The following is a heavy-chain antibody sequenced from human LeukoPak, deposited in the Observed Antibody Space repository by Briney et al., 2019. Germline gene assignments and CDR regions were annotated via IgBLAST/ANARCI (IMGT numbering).Heavy chain of an antibody. D-gene: IGHD2-15*01. V-gene: IGHV4-39*07. CDR3: ARDLGGYPFFMDV. J-gene: IGHJ6*03. CDR1: GGSLRSDRHN. Sequence: SETLSLTCSVAGGSLRSDRHNWAWVRQSADKGLEHIGSLDETGSPYYNPPLKSRVTISVDTSNEQFSLNLTSVTAADTAVYYCARDLGGYPFFMDVWGKGITVTVSS. CDR2: LDETGSP.